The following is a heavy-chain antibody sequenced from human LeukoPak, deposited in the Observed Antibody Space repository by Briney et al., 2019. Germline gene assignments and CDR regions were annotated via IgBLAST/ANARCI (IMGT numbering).Heavy chain of an antibody. CDR1: GYTFTGYY. CDR2: INPNSGGT. D-gene: IGHD1-7*01. J-gene: IGHJ4*02. V-gene: IGHV1-2*02. Sequence: ASVKVSCKASGYTFTGYYMHWVRQAPGKGLEWMGWINPNSGGTNYAQKFQGRVTMTRDTSISTAYMALSRLGSDDTAVYYCARDSVTGTYAGIDYWGQGTLVTVSS. CDR3: ARDSVTGTYAGIDY.